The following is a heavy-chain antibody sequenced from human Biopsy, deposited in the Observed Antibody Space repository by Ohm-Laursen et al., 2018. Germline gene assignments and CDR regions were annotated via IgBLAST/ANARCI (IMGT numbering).Heavy chain of an antibody. CDR2: IIPILRTT. V-gene: IGHV1-69*04. CDR3: AREAIGYQLPCDD. CDR1: TGTFDSFG. J-gene: IGHJ4*02. D-gene: IGHD2-2*01. Sequence: GPSVKVSCKTSTGTFDSFGATWVRQAPGQGLEWMGRIIPILRTTTYAPKFQGRVTFTADKSSSTAYLELSSLTSEETAMFYCAREAIGYQLPCDDWGQGTLVTVSS.